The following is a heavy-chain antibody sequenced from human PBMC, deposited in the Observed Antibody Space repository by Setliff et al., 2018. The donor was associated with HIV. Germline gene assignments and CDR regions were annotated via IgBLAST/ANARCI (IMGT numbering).Heavy chain of an antibody. D-gene: IGHD1-1*01. CDR1: GGPLSGHY. V-gene: IGHV4-34*01. CDR3: RVWILRDTSDI. J-gene: IGHJ3*02. CDR2: TSHSGKT. Sequence: PSETLSLTCAVYGGPLSGHYWSWIRQPPGQGLEWIGETSHSGKTNYNPSLKGRVTMSVDTSKNQFSLKLKSVTAADTAVYYCRVWILRDTSDIWGQGTVVTVSS.